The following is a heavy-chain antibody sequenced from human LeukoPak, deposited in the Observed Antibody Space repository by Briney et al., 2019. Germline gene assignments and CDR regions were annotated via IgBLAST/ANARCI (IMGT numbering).Heavy chain of an antibody. V-gene: IGHV3-15*01. J-gene: IGHJ6*02. CDR1: GFTFTNAW. CDR3: TAGPGDYYGSASYLANGMDV. CDR2: IKSKTDGGTT. D-gene: IGHD3-10*01. Sequence: GGSLRLSCAASGFTFTNAWMSWVRQAPGKGLEWVGRIKSKTDGGTTDYSAPVKGRFTISRDDSKNTLYLQMNSLKPEVTAVYYCTAGPGDYYGSASYLANGMDVWGQGTTVTVSS.